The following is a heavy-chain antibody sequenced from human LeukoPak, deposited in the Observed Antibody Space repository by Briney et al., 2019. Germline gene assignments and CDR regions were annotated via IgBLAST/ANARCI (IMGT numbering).Heavy chain of an antibody. D-gene: IGHD3-22*01. CDR2: IYSGGST. Sequence: GGSLRLSCAASGFTVSSNYMSWVRQAPGKGLEWVSVIYSGGSTYYADSVKGRFTISRDNSKNTLYLQVNSLRAEDTAVYYCAREVPYGYYYDSSWYFDLWGRSTLVTVSS. J-gene: IGHJ2*01. CDR1: GFTVSSNY. V-gene: IGHV3-66*01. CDR3: AREVPYGYYYDSSWYFDL.